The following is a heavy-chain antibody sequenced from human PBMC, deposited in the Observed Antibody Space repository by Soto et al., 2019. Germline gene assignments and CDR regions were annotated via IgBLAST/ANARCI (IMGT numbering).Heavy chain of an antibody. D-gene: IGHD4-17*01. Sequence: PSETLSLTCTVSGDSIISANYYWSWIRQPPGKGLEWIGSIYFSGSPKYKPSLKTRVAISVETSKNQFSLKLSSVTAADTAVYYCARRYGASFDYWGQGTLVTVSS. J-gene: IGHJ4*02. CDR3: ARRYGASFDY. V-gene: IGHV4-61*01. CDR1: GDSIISANYY. CDR2: IYFSGSP.